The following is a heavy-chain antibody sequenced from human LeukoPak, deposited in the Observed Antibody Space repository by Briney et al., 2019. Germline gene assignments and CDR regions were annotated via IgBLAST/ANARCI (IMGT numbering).Heavy chain of an antibody. D-gene: IGHD4-17*01. CDR1: GGSISSYY. V-gene: IGHV4-59*08. Sequence: KSSETLSLTCTVSGGSISSYYWSWIRQPPGKGLEWIGYIYYSGSTNYKPSLKSRVTISVDTSKNQFSLKLSSVTAADTAVYYCARRRYGDYEFYFDPWGQGTLVTVSS. CDR3: ARRRYGDYEFYFDP. CDR2: IYYSGST. J-gene: IGHJ5*02.